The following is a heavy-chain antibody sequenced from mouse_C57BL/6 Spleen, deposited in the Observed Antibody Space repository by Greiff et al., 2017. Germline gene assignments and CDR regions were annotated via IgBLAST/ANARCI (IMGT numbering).Heavy chain of an antibody. CDR2: IYPGDGDT. CDR1: GYAFSSYW. D-gene: IGHD2-3*01. V-gene: IGHV1-80*01. Sequence: VQLQQSGAELVKPGASVKISCKASGYAFSSYWMNWVKQRPGKGLEWIGQIYPGDGDTNYNGKFKGKATLTADKSSSTAYMQLKSLTSEDSAVYYCARSDDGYSYAMDYWGQGTSVTVSS. CDR3: ARSDDGYSYAMDY. J-gene: IGHJ4*01.